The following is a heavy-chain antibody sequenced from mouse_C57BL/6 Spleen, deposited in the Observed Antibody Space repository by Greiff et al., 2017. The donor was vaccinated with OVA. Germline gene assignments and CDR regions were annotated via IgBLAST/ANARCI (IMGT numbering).Heavy chain of an antibody. Sequence: GGGLVQPKGSLKLSCAASGFTFTTYAMHWVRQAPGKGLEWVARIRSNRSNYATYYADSVKDRFTISSDDSQSMLYRQMNNLKTRHTAMYFCVRRYNYDRDCWGQRTSVTVSS. D-gene: IGHD2-12*01. V-gene: IGHV10-3*01. CDR1: GFTFTTYA. J-gene: IGHJ4*01. CDR3: VRRYNYDRDC. CDR2: IRSNRSNYAT.